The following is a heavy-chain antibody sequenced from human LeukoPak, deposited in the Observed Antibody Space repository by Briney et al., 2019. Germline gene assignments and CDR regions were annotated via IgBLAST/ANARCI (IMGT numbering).Heavy chain of an antibody. D-gene: IGHD4-17*01. J-gene: IGHJ5*02. CDR2: INHSGST. CDR3: ARGYGDYLRPNNWFDP. V-gene: IGHV4-34*01. Sequence: SETLSLTCAVYGGSFSGYYWSWIRQPPGKGLEWIGEINHSGSTNYNPSLKSRVTISVDTSKNQFSLKLSSVTAADTAVYYCARGYGDYLRPNNWFDPWGQGTLVTVSS. CDR1: GGSFSGYY.